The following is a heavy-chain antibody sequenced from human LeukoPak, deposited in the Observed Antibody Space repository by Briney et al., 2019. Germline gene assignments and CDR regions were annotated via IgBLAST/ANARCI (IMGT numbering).Heavy chain of an antibody. Sequence: SETLSLTCTVSGGSISSSSYYWGWFRQPPGKGLEWIGSIYYSGSTYYNPSLKSRVTISVDTSKNQFSLKLSSVTAADTAVYYCARHFNGYSNGPIDYWGQGTLVTVSS. V-gene: IGHV4-39*01. J-gene: IGHJ4*02. CDR3: ARHFNGYSNGPIDY. D-gene: IGHD5-18*01. CDR2: IYYSGST. CDR1: GGSISSSSYY.